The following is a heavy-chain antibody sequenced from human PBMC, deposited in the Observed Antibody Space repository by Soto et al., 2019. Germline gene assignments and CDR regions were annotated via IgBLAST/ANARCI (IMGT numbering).Heavy chain of an antibody. CDR3: ARRRYGSSSFDY. CDR2: ISSGSIST. Sequence: QVQLVESGGGLVKPGGSLRLSGAASGFTFSDYYMSWIRQAPGKGLEWVSYISSGSISTNYADSVKGRFTVSRDNAKNSLYLQMNSLRAEDTAVYYCARRRYGSSSFDYWGQGTLVTVSS. J-gene: IGHJ4*02. V-gene: IGHV3-11*06. CDR1: GFTFSDYY. D-gene: IGHD6-13*01.